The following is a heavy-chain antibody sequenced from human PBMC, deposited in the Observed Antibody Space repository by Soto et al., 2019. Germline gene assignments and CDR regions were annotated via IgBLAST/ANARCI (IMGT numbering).Heavy chain of an antibody. CDR2: ISAYNGNT. J-gene: IGHJ4*02. V-gene: IGHV1-18*01. CDR1: GGTFSRHS. D-gene: IGHD3-16*01. CDR3: ARDAGVSGELYY. Sequence: GASVKVSCKASGGTFSRHSITWVRQAPGQGLEWMGWISAYNGNTNYAQRLQGRVTMTTDTSTSTAYMELRSLRSDDTAVYYCARDAGVSGELYYWGQGTLVTVSS.